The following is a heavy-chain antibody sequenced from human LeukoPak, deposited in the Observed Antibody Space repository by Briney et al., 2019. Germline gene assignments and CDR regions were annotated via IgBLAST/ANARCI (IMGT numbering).Heavy chain of an antibody. J-gene: IGHJ4*02. CDR1: GFTFSSYA. Sequence: GGSLRLSCAASGFTFSSYAMSWVRQAPGKGLEWVAVISYDGSNKYYADSVKGRFTISRDNSKNTLYLQMNSLRAEDTAVYYCARDPRGYSSSLNYWGQGTLVTVSS. CDR3: ARDPRGYSSSLNY. V-gene: IGHV3-30-3*01. CDR2: ISYDGSNK. D-gene: IGHD6-13*01.